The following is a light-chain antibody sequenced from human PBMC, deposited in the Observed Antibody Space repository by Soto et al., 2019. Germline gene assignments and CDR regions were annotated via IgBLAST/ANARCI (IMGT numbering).Light chain of an antibody. CDR1: QSVSSN. CDR2: GAS. Sequence: EIVMTQSPATLSVSPGERATLSCRASQSVSSNLAWYQQKPGQAPRLLIYGASTMATGIPARFSGRGSGTEFTLTISSLQSEDFAVYYCQQYNDWPPWTFGQGPKVEIK. J-gene: IGKJ1*01. V-gene: IGKV3-15*01. CDR3: QQYNDWPPWT.